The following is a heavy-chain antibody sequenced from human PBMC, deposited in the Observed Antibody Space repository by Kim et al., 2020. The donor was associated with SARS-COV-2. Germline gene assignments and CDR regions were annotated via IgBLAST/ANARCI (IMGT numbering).Heavy chain of an antibody. CDR1: GGSISSYY. J-gene: IGHJ4*02. D-gene: IGHD1-26*01. V-gene: IGHV4-59*01. Sequence: SETLSLTCTVSGGSISSYYWSWIRQPPGKGLEWIGYIYYSGSTNYNPSLKSRVTISVDTSKNQFSLKLSSVTAADTAVYYCARGPSYSGSYSCFDYWGQGTLVTVSS. CDR3: ARGPSYSGSYSCFDY. CDR2: IYYSGST.